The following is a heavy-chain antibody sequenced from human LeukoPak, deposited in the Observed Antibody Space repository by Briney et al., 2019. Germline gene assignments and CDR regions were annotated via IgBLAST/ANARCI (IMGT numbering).Heavy chain of an antibody. CDR2: INPNSGGT. Sequence: ASVKVSCKASGYTFTGYYMHWVRQAPGQGLEWMGWINPNSGGTNYAQKFQGRVTMTRDTSISTAYKELSRLRSDDTAVYYCARDAYYDFWMGFDPWGQGTLVTVSS. CDR3: ARDAYYDFWMGFDP. V-gene: IGHV1-2*02. D-gene: IGHD3-3*01. J-gene: IGHJ5*02. CDR1: GYTFTGYY.